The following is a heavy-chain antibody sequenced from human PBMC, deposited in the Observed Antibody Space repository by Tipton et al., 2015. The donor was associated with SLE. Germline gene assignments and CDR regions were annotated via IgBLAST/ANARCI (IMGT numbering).Heavy chain of an antibody. CDR1: GYTFTSYY. V-gene: IGHV1-46*01. CDR2: INPSGGST. Sequence: QLVQSGAEVKKPGASVKVSCKASGYTFTSYYMHWVRQAPGQGLEWMGIINPSGGSTSYAQKFQGRVTMTRDTSTSTVYMELSSLRSEDTAVYYCARGAGPITSFGNYYYSYYMDVWGKGTTVTVSS. D-gene: IGHD3-16*01. J-gene: IGHJ6*03. CDR3: ARGAGPITSFGNYYYSYYMDV.